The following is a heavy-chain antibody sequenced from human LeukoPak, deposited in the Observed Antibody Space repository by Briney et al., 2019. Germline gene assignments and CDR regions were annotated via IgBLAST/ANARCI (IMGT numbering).Heavy chain of an antibody. CDR1: GYTFTSYD. CDR3: ARWKVQGVIIKRDCGMDV. V-gene: IGHV1-8*01. D-gene: IGHD3-10*01. CDR2: MNPNSGNT. J-gene: IGHJ6*02. Sequence: ASVKVSCKASGYTFTSYDINWVRQATGQGLEWMGWMNPNSGNTGYAQKFQGRVTMTRNTSLSTAYMELSSLRSEDTAVYYCARWKVQGVIIKRDCGMDVWGQGTTVTVSS.